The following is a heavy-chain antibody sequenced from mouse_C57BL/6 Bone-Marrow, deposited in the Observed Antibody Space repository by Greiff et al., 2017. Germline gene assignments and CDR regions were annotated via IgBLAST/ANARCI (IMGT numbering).Heavy chain of an antibody. J-gene: IGHJ1*03. CDR1: GYTFTSYG. Sequence: QVQLQQSGAELARPGASVKLSCKASGYTFTSYGISWVKQRPGQGLEWIGEIYPRSGNTYYNEKFKGQATLTADNSSSTSYMELRSLTYEDTAVYVCEKEEVMATDWYFDVWGRGTTVTVAA. CDR2: IYPRSGNT. D-gene: IGHD1-1*01. CDR3: EKEEVMATDWYFDV. V-gene: IGHV1-81*01.